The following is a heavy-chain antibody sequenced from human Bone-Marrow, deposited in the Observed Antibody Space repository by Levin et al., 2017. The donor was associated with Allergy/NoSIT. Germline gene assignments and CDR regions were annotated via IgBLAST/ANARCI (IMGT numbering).Heavy chain of an antibody. D-gene: IGHD3-3*01. V-gene: IGHV3-33*01. J-gene: IGHJ3*01. Sequence: PGESLKISCAASGFAFSNHAMHWVRQTPGKGLEWVATMWFDGTSDFYGDAVKGRFTVSRDNFNHKLYLRMTKLRVEDTGIYHCARELMIPRSLRSATKAFDVWGQGIMVIVSS. CDR1: GFAFSNHA. CDR2: MWFDGTSD. CDR3: ARELMIPRSLRSATKAFDV.